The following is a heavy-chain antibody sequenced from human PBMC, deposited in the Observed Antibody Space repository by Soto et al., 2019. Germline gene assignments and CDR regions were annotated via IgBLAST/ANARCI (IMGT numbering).Heavy chain of an antibody. V-gene: IGHV4-34*01. J-gene: IGHJ6*02. CDR3: ARGFQGYYYYDGMDV. Sequence: PSETLSLTCAVYGGSFSGYYWRWMRQPPGKGLEWIGEINHSGSTNYNPSLKSRDTISIDTSKNQFSLKLSSVTAADTAVYYCARGFQGYYYYDGMDVWGQGTTVTVSS. CDR1: GGSFSGYY. CDR2: INHSGST.